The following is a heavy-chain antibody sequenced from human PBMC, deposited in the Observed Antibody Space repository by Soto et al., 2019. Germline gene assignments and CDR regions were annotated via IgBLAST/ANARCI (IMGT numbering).Heavy chain of an antibody. V-gene: IGHV3-48*03. J-gene: IGHJ6*02. D-gene: IGHD3-3*01. Sequence: QPGGSLRLSCAASGFTFSSYEMNWVSQAPGKGMEWVSYISSSGSTIYYADSVKGRFTISRDNAKNSLYLQMNSLRAEDTAVYYCAGDRVGFLESSETGMDVWGQGTTVTVSS. CDR3: AGDRVGFLESSETGMDV. CDR1: GFTFSSYE. CDR2: ISSSGSTI.